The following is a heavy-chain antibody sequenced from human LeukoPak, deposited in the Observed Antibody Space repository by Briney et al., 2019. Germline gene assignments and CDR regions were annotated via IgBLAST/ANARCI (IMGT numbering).Heavy chain of an antibody. V-gene: IGHV3-23*01. D-gene: IGHD2-2*01. Sequence: GGSLRLSCAASGFTFDIYAMTWVRQAPGQGPDWVSGINASANSTYYADSVKGRFIISRDNSKNTLFLQMNSLRVDDMAVYYCARGPSCTSTSCYVIGALDIWGLGTTVTVSS. J-gene: IGHJ3*02. CDR2: INASANST. CDR1: GFTFDIYA. CDR3: ARGPSCTSTSCYVIGALDI.